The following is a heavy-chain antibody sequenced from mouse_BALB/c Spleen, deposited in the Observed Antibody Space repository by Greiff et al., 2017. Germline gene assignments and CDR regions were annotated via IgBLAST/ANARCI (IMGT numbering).Heavy chain of an antibody. V-gene: IGHV1-69*02. J-gene: IGHJ3*01. CDR1: GYTFTSYW. CDR2: IDPSDSYT. CDR3: ARNDYAWFAY. Sequence: QVQLQQPGAELVKPGASVKLSCKASGYTFTSYWMHWVKQRPGQGLEWIGEIDPSDSYTNYNQKFKGKATLTVDKSSSTAYMQLSSLTSEDSAVYYCARNDYAWFAYWGQGTLVTVSA. D-gene: IGHD2-4*01.